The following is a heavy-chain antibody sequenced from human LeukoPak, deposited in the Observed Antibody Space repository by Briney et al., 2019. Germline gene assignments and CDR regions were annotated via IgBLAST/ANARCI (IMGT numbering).Heavy chain of an antibody. CDR2: MNPNSGNT. CDR1: GYTFTSYD. V-gene: IGHV1-8*01. D-gene: IGHD3-10*01. Sequence: ASVKVSCKASGYTFTSYDINWVRQATGQGLEWMGWMNPNSGNTGYAQKFQGRVTTTRNTSISTAYMELSSLRSEDTAVYYCARTLWFGELLRYNYYYYMDVWGKGTTVTVSS. J-gene: IGHJ6*03. CDR3: ARTLWFGELLRYNYYYYMDV.